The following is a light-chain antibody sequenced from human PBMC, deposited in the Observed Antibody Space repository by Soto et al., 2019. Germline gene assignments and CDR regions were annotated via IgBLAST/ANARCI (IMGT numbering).Light chain of an antibody. Sequence: QSALTQPRSVCGSPGQSVTISCNGTSSDVGGYNYVSWYQQHPGKAPKLMIYDVSKRPSGVPDRFSGSKSGNTASLTISGLQAEDEADYYCCSYAGSYTFVFGTGTKLTVL. V-gene: IGLV2-11*01. CDR2: DVS. CDR1: SSDVGGYNY. J-gene: IGLJ1*01. CDR3: CSYAGSYTFV.